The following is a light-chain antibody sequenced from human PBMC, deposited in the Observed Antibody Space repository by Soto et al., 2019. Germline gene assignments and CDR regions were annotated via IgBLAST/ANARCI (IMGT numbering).Light chain of an antibody. CDR2: EVS. CDR1: SIDVGNYNL. CDR3: CSDAGSNYV. J-gene: IGLJ1*01. Sequence: QSVLTQPASVSGSPGQSITISCTGTSIDVGNYNLVSWYQHHPGKAPKLMIYEVSKRPSGVSNRFSGSKSGDTASLTISGLQAEDEADYYCCSDAGSNYVFGTGTKVTVL. V-gene: IGLV2-23*02.